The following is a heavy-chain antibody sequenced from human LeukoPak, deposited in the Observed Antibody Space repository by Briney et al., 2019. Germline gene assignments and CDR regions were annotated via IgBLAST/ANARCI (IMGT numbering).Heavy chain of an antibody. Sequence: PSETLSLTCTVSGGSISSSSYYWGWIRQPPGKGLEWIGSIYHTGNTYYNPSLKSRVTISVDTSKNQFSLRLNSVTAADTAFYYCARSSGSYGGGNFDDWGQGTLVTVSS. CDR2: IYHTGNT. CDR3: ARSSGSYGGGNFDD. CDR1: GGSISSSSYY. J-gene: IGHJ4*02. D-gene: IGHD1-26*01. V-gene: IGHV4-39*07.